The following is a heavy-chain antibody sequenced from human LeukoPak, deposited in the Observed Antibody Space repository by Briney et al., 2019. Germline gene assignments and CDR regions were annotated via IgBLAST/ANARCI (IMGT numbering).Heavy chain of an antibody. D-gene: IGHD1-26*01. CDR2: ISSSSSYI. CDR3: ARNSGSYSAEDAFDI. Sequence: GGSLRLSCAASGFTFSSYSMNWVRQAPGKGLEWVSSISSSSSYIYYADSVEGRFTISRDNAKNSLYLQMNSLRAEDTAVYYCARNSGSYSAEDAFDIWGQGTMVTVSS. CDR1: GFTFSSYS. J-gene: IGHJ3*02. V-gene: IGHV3-21*01.